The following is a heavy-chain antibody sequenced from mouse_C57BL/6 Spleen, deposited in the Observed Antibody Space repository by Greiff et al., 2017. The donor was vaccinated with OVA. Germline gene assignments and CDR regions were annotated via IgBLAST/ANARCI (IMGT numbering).Heavy chain of an antibody. CDR1: GFSLTSYG. CDR2: IWSDGST. CDR3: ARHGAELRGYAMDY. Sequence: QVQLQQSGPGLVAPSQSLSITCTVSGFSLTSYGVHWVRQPPGKGLEWLVVIWSDGSTTYNSALKSRLSISKDNSKSQVFLKMNSLQTDDTAMDYCARHGAELRGYAMDYWGQGTSVTVSS. D-gene: IGHD1-1*01. J-gene: IGHJ4*01. V-gene: IGHV2-6-1*01.